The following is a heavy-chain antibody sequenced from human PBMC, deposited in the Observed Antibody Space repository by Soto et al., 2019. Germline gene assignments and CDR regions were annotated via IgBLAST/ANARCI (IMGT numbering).Heavy chain of an antibody. Sequence: GLEWMGWISAYNGNTNYAQKLQGRVTMTTDTSTSTAYMELRSLRSDDTAVYYCARGVPTSVITFGGGLNGFDPWGQRTLVTVSS. V-gene: IGHV1-18*01. D-gene: IGHD3-16*01. CDR2: ISAYNGNT. J-gene: IGHJ5*02. CDR3: ARGVPTSVITFGGGLNGFDP.